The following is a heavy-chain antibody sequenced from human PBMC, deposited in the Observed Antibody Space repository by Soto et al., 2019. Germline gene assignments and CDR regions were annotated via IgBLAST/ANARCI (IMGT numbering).Heavy chain of an antibody. CDR2: IDPSDSYT. D-gene: IGHD5-18*01. Sequence: PGESLKISCKGSGYSFTSYWISWVRQMPGKGLEWMGRIDPSDSYTNYSPSFQGHVTISADKSISTAYLQWSSLKASDTAMYYCARHVSRIKIQLWSRPYYYYGMDVWGQGTTVTVSS. CDR1: GYSFTSYW. CDR3: ARHVSRIKIQLWSRPYYYYGMDV. J-gene: IGHJ6*02. V-gene: IGHV5-10-1*01.